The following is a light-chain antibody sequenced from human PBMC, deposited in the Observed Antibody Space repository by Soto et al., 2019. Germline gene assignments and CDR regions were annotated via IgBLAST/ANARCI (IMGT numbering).Light chain of an antibody. Sequence: QSALTQPASVSGSPGQSITISCTGTSSDIGGYNYVSWYQQHPGKAPKLMIYDVSDRPSGVSNRFSGSKSGNTASLTISGLQAEDEADYYCSSYTSSNTPRVFGTGTKLTVL. CDR3: SSYTSSNTPRV. V-gene: IGLV2-14*01. CDR2: DVS. J-gene: IGLJ1*01. CDR1: SSDIGGYNY.